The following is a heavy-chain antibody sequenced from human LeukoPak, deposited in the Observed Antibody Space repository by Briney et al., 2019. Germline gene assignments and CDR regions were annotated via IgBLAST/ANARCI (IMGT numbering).Heavy chain of an antibody. CDR2: IIPIFGTA. CDR1: GGTFSSYA. J-gene: IGHJ4*02. CDR3: SRERGDYYDSSGYYRGYFDY. Sequence: SVKVSCKASGGTFSSYAISWVRQAPGQGLEWMGGIIPIFGTANYAHKFKGRVTITADEATSTPYMELSSLRSEDTAVYYASRERGDYYDSSGYYRGYFDYWGQGTLVTVSS. D-gene: IGHD3-22*01. V-gene: IGHV1-69*01.